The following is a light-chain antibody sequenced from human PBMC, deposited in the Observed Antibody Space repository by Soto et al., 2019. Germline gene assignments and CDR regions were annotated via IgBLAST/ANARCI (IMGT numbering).Light chain of an antibody. Sequence: DILLTQSPATLSLSPGERATLSCRASQSFSGYLAWYQQKPGQAPRLLIYDASKRATGIPARFSGRGSGTDFTLTISSLEPEDFAVYYCQQRSNWPPVITFGQGTRPEIK. CDR3: QQRSNWPPVIT. J-gene: IGKJ5*01. CDR2: DAS. V-gene: IGKV3-11*01. CDR1: QSFSGY.